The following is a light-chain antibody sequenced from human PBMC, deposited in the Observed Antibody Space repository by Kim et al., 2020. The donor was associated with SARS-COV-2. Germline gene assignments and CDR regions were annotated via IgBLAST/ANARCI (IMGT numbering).Light chain of an antibody. CDR3: QSYDSSLSGVV. CDR1: KYNCGGGDD. Sequence: SGNICSTGSKYNCGGGDDVHLYQQLPGTAPKLLVYGNSNRPSGFPDRFSGSKSGTSLSLVSTGLQAEDEANYYCQSYDSSLSGVVFGGGTQLTVL. V-gene: IGLV1-40*01. J-gene: IGLJ2*01. CDR2: GNS.